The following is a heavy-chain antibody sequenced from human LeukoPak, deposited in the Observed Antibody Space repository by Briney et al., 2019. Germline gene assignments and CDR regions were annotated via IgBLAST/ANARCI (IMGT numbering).Heavy chain of an antibody. V-gene: IGHV4-39*01. CDR2: IFYTGTT. J-gene: IGHJ6*03. CDR1: GGSIGSDNYY. CDR3: ARQSRGYSSGFYYYYMDV. D-gene: IGHD5-18*01. Sequence: SETLSLTCTVSGGSIGSDNYYWDWIRQPPGKGLEFIAGIFYTGTTYYNPSLKSRVTMSVDTSKNQFSLKLSSVTAADTAVYYCARQSRGYSSGFYYYYMDVWGKGTTVTVSS.